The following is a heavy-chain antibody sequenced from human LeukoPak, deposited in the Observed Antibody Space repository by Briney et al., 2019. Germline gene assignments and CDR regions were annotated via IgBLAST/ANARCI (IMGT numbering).Heavy chain of an antibody. CDR1: GFTFSSYN. V-gene: IGHV3-48*04. Sequence: GGSPRLSCAASGFTFSSYNMNWVRQAPGKGLEWVSYISSSSSIIYYADSVKGRFTISRDNAQNSLYLQMNSLRAEDTAVYYCARDPPRHYDFWGGYAFFDYWGQGTLVTVSS. CDR2: ISSSSSII. D-gene: IGHD3-3*01. J-gene: IGHJ4*02. CDR3: ARDPPRHYDFWGGYAFFDY.